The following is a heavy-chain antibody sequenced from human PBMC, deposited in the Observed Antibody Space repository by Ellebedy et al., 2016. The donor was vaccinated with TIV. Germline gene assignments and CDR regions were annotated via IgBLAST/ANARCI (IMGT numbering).Heavy chain of an antibody. Sequence: GESLKISCAASGFTFSSYGMHWVRPAPGKGLEWVAVIWNDGSNKKHAASVKGRFTIARDNSKDTLYLQMNSLRVEDTAVYYCVREGWDGDYYFDHWGQGTLVTVSS. CDR1: GFTFSSYG. D-gene: IGHD4-17*01. CDR2: IWNDGSNK. V-gene: IGHV3-33*01. J-gene: IGHJ4*02. CDR3: VREGWDGDYYFDH.